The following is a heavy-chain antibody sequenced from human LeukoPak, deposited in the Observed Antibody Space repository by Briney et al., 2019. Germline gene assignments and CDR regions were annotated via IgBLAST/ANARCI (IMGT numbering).Heavy chain of an antibody. D-gene: IGHD4-11*01. J-gene: IGHJ6*02. CDR3: AREPTGYYGMDV. CDR1: GFTFSSYS. V-gene: IGHV3-21*01. Sequence: PGGSLRLSCAASGFTFSSYSMTWVRQAPGKGLEWVSSISSSSSYIYYADSVKGRFTISRDNAKNSLYLQMNSLRAEDTAVYYCAREPTGYYGMDVWGQGTTVTVSS. CDR2: ISSSSSYI.